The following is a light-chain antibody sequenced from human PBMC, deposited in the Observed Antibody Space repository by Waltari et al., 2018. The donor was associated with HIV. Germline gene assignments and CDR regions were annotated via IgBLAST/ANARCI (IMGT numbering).Light chain of an antibody. V-gene: IGLV2-11*01. J-gene: IGLJ1*01. CDR2: EVS. CDR3: CSYGGTYNV. CDR1: SSDVGGYNS. Sequence: QSALTQPRSVSGSPGPSATISCTGTSSDVGGYNSVSWYQQHPGKAPKLLIYEVSKWPSGVPDRFSGSKSGNTASLTISGLRADDEADYYCCSYGGTYNVFGTGTKVTIL.